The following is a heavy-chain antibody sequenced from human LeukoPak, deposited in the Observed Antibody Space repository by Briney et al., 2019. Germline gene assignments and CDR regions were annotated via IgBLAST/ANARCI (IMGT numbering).Heavy chain of an antibody. Sequence: PGGSLRLSCAASGFTFSSYGMHWVRQAPGKGLEWVAVISYDGSNKYYADSVKGRFTISRDNSKNTLYLQMNSLRAEDTAVYYCATVGATDAFDIWGQGTMVTVSS. J-gene: IGHJ3*02. CDR3: ATVGATDAFDI. CDR1: GFTFSSYG. V-gene: IGHV3-30*03. CDR2: ISYDGSNK. D-gene: IGHD1-26*01.